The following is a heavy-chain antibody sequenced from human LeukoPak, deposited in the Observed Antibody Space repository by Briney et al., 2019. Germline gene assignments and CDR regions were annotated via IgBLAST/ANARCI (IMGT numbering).Heavy chain of an antibody. V-gene: IGHV4-4*07. D-gene: IGHD1-14*01. Sequence: SETLSLTCTVSGGSISSYYWSGIRQPAGKGVEWIGRLYTSGSTHYNPSLKSRVTMSVDTSKNRFSRNLSSVTGEHTAGYYCARDHRGGDYFDYWGQGTLVTVSS. CDR2: LYTSGST. J-gene: IGHJ4*02. CDR1: GGSISSYY. CDR3: ARDHRGGDYFDY.